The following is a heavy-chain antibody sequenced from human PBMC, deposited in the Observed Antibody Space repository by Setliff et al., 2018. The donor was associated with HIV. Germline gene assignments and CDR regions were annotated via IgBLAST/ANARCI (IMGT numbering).Heavy chain of an antibody. V-gene: IGHV4-38-2*01. CDR1: GYSISSGYY. CDR3: ARTLRAAAMGYFDY. Sequence: PSETLSLTCAVSGYSISSGYYWGWIRQPPGKGLEWIGSIYHSGSTYNNPSLKSRVTISVDTSKNQFPLKLTSVTAADTAVYYCARTLRAAAMGYFDYWGQGTLVTVSS. CDR2: IYHSGST. J-gene: IGHJ4*02. D-gene: IGHD5-18*01.